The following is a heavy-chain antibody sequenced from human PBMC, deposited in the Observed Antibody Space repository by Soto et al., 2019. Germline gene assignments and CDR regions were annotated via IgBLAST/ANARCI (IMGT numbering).Heavy chain of an antibody. Sequence: PSETLSLTCAVYGGSFSGYYWSWIRQPPGKGLEWIGEINHSGSTNYNPSLKSRVTISVDTSKNQFSLKLSSVTAADTAVYYCARGTIPSWFDPWGQGTLVT. J-gene: IGHJ5*02. CDR1: GGSFSGYY. D-gene: IGHD3-3*01. CDR2: INHSGST. CDR3: ARGTIPSWFDP. V-gene: IGHV4-34*01.